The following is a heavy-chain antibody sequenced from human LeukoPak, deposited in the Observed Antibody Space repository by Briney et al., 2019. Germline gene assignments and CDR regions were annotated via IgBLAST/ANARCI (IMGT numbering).Heavy chain of an antibody. Sequence: GGSLRLSCAASGFTFSDYGMHWVRQAPGKGLEWVAFIRYDGGNKYYADAVKGRFTISRDDAKNTLYLQMNSLRAEDTAVYYCASTPHDSSGYGAFDIWGQGTMVTVSS. V-gene: IGHV3-30*02. CDR2: IRYDGGNK. D-gene: IGHD3-22*01. CDR1: GFTFSDYG. J-gene: IGHJ3*02. CDR3: ASTPHDSSGYGAFDI.